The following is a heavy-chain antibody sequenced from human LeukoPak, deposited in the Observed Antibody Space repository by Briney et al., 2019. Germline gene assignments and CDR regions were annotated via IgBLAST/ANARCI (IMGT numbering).Heavy chain of an antibody. V-gene: IGHV3-23*01. CDR1: GFTFSSYA. J-gene: IGHJ4*02. CDR3: ATELFTGTSLHYFY. CDR2: ISGSGSAT. D-gene: IGHD2-8*02. Sequence: LPGGSLRLSCAASGFTFSSYAMSWVRQAPGKGLEWVSFISGSGSATNYADSVKGRFTISRDNSKNTLSLLLSSLRAEDTAVYYCATELFTGTSLHYFYWGQGTLVTVSS.